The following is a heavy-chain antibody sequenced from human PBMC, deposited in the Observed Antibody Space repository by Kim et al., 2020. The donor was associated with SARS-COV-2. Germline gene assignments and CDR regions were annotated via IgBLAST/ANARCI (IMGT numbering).Heavy chain of an antibody. D-gene: IGHD5-12*01. Sequence: YNASSVKGRFTISRDNSKNTLYLQMNSLRAEDTAVYYCAKGYSGYDVDYWGQGTLVTVSS. J-gene: IGHJ4*02. V-gene: IGHV3-23*01. CDR3: AKGYSGYDVDY.